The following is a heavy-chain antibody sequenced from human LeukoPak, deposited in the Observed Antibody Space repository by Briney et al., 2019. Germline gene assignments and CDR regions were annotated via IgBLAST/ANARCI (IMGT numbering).Heavy chain of an antibody. CDR2: IFYSGAT. CDR3: VRHRQWLLFPDY. CDR1: GDSISINYN. V-gene: IGHV4-39*01. D-gene: IGHD6-19*01. Sequence: SETLSLTCTVSGDSISINYNWGWIRPPPGKGLEWIGSIFYSGATYYSPSLKSRVTISVDTSKNQFSLKLSSMTAADTAVYYCVRHRQWLLFPDYWGQGTLVTVSS. J-gene: IGHJ4*02.